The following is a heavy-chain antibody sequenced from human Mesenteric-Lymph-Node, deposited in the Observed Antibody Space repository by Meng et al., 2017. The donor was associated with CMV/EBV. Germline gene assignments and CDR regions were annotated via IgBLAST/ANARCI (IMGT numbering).Heavy chain of an antibody. CDR2: ISPHSGGI. D-gene: IGHD5/OR15-5a*01. J-gene: IGHJ6*02. CDR3: ARSLNYGMDV. CDR1: EQTFSDYY. Sequence: ASVKVSCKASEQTFSDYYVHWVRRAPGQGLEWMGWISPHSGGINLAQNFQGRVTLTRDTSINTADMELTRLRSDDTALYYCARSLNYGMDVWGQGTTVTV. V-gene: IGHV1-2*02.